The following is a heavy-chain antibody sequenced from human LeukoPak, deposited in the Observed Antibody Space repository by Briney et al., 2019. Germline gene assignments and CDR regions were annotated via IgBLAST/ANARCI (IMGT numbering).Heavy chain of an antibody. CDR3: ARTLGYCSGGSCYHPIDY. CDR1: GGSISSSSYY. J-gene: IGHJ4*02. Sequence: SETLSLTCTVSGGSISSSSYYWGWIRQPPGKGLEWIGYIYYSGSTNYNPSLKSRVTISVDTSKNQFSLKLSSVTAADTAVYYCARTLGYCSGGSCYHPIDYWGQGTLVTVSS. V-gene: IGHV4-61*05. CDR2: IYYSGST. D-gene: IGHD2-15*01.